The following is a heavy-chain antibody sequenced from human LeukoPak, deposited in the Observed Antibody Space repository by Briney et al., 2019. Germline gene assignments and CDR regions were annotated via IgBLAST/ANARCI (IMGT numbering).Heavy chain of an antibody. CDR2: ISGSGGST. CDR3: AKDPYYYDSSGYPFDDY. D-gene: IGHD3-22*01. V-gene: IGHV3-23*01. J-gene: IGHJ4*02. CDR1: GFTFSSYA. Sequence: PGGSLRLSCAASGFTFSSYAMSWVRQAPGKGLEWVSAISGSGGSTYYADSVKGRFTISRDNSKNTLYLQMNSLRAEDTAVYYCAKDPYYYDSSGYPFDDYWGQGTLVTVSS.